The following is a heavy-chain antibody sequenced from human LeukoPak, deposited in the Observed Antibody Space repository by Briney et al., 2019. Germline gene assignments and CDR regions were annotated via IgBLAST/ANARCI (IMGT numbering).Heavy chain of an antibody. CDR1: GDNFTDYY. V-gene: IGHV1-2*02. D-gene: IGHD5-12*01. CDR2: ISPNTGGT. J-gene: IGHJ4*02. Sequence: ASVKVSCKTSGDNFTDYYIHWVRQAPGQGLEWMGWISPNTGGTNYAQKFQGRVIMTRDTSISTAYMELSGLRYDDTAMFYCASGSIPRGYYFDYWGQGTLVTVSS. CDR3: ASGSIPRGYYFDY.